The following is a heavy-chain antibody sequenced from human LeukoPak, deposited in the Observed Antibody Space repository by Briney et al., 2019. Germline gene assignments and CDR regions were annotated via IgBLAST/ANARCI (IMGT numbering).Heavy chain of an antibody. CDR1: GFTFSNAW. CDR2: IKSKIDGGTT. J-gene: IGHJ4*02. CDR3: TTDRTYYDDSSAYYYGLDY. D-gene: IGHD3-22*01. V-gene: IGHV3-15*01. Sequence: GGSLRLSCAASGFTFSNAWMSWVRQAPGKGLEWVGRIKSKIDGGTTDYAAPVKGRFTISREDSKDTLYLQMNSLKTEDTGVYYRTTDRTYYDDSSAYYYGLDYWGQGTLVTVSS.